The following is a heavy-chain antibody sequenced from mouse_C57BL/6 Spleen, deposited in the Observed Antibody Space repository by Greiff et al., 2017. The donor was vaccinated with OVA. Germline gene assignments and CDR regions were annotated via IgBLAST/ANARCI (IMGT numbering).Heavy chain of an antibody. CDR3: ARAGYYFDD. CDR2: IDPSDSYT. V-gene: IGHV1-50*01. J-gene: IGHJ2*01. CDR1: GYTFTSYW. Sequence: QVQLQQPGAELVKPGASVKLSCKASGYTFTSYWMQWVKQRPGQGLEWIGEIDPSDSYTNYNQKFKGKATLTVDTSSSTAYMQLSSLTSEDSAVYYCARAGYYFDDWGQGTTLTVSS.